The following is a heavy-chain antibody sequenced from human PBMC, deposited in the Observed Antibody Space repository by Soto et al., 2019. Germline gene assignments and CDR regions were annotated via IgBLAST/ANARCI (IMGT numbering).Heavy chain of an antibody. CDR1: GYSFTRYG. CDR3: ARDMGIAVAGTEYYFDY. V-gene: IGHV1-2*04. Sequence: ASVKVSCKASGYSFTRYGSSWVRQAPGQGFEWMGWIIPNSGGTNYAQMFQVWVTMTRDTSISTAYMELSRLRSDDTAVYFCARDMGIAVAGTEYYFDYWGQGTLVTVPS. CDR2: IIPNSGGT. J-gene: IGHJ4*02. D-gene: IGHD6-19*01.